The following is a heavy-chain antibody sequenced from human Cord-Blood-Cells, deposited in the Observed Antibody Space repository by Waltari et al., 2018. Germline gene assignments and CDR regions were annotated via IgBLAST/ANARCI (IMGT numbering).Heavy chain of an antibody. D-gene: IGHD1-20*01. CDR3: ARAANWNAYYFDY. CDR2: IRSKANSYAT. V-gene: IGHV3-73*02. Sequence: EVQLVESGGGLVQPGGSLKLSCAASGFTFSGSAMHWVRQASGKGLEWVGRIRSKANSYATAYAASVKGRFTISRDDSKNTAYLQMNSLKTEDTAVYYCARAANWNAYYFDYWGQGTLVTVSS. CDR1: GFTFSGSA. J-gene: IGHJ4*02.